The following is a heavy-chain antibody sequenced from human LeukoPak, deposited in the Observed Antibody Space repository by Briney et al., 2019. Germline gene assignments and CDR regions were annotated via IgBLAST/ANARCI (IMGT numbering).Heavy chain of an antibody. Sequence: VASVKVSSKHSVGTPSSYTISGVPPTPEQRREWVGRIIPILGIANYAQMFQGRVTITADKSTRTAYMELSSLRPEDTAVYYCARDSENDSSGYLIWFDPWGQGTLVTVSS. CDR1: VGTPSSYT. J-gene: IGHJ5*02. D-gene: IGHD3-22*01. CDR2: IIPILGIA. V-gene: IGHV1-69*10. CDR3: ARDSENDSSGYLIWFDP.